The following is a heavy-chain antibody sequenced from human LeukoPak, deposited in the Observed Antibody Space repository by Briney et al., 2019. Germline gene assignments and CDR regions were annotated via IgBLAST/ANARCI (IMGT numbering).Heavy chain of an antibody. CDR3: AKGTEYYYDSSGLYYFDY. CDR2: ISGSGGST. D-gene: IGHD3-22*01. J-gene: IGHJ4*02. CDR1: GFTFSSYA. Sequence: PGGSLRLSRAASGFTFSSYAMSWVRQAPGKGLEWVSAISGSGGSTYYADSVKGRFTNSRDNSKNTLYLQMNSLRAEDTAVYYCAKGTEYYYDSSGLYYFDYWGQGTLVTVSS. V-gene: IGHV3-23*01.